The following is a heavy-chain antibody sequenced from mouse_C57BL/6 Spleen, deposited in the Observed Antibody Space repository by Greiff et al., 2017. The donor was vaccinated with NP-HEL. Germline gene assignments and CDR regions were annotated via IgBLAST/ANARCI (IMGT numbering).Heavy chain of an antibody. D-gene: IGHD1-1*01. CDR1: GYTFTSYW. CDR2: IYPGSGST. V-gene: IGHV1-55*01. Sequence: VQLQQPGAELVKPGASVKMSCKASGYTFTSYWITWVKQRPGQGLEWIGDIYPGSGSTNYNEKFKSKATLTVDTSSSTAYMQLSSLTSEDSAVYYCARPTTVEYYFDYWGQGTTLTVSS. CDR3: ARPTTVEYYFDY. J-gene: IGHJ2*01.